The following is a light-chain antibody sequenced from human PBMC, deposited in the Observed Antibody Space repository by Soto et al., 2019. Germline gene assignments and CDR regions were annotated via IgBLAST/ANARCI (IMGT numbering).Light chain of an antibody. CDR2: GAS. CDR1: QSVSSNF. Sequence: ENVLTQSPGTLSLSPGERATLSCRASQSVSSNFLAWYQQKPGQAPRLLIYGASNRATGIPDRFSGTGSGTDFALTISRLETDDSAVYYCQQYGGSPFTFGPGTKVDIK. CDR3: QQYGGSPFT. V-gene: IGKV3-20*01. J-gene: IGKJ3*01.